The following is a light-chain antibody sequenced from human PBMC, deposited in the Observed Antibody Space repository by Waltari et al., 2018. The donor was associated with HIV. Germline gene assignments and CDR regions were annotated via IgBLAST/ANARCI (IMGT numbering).Light chain of an antibody. CDR2: QDS. CDR3: QAWDSSTVV. Sequence: SYELTQPPSVSVSPGQTASITCSGDKLGDKYACWYQQKPGQSPVLVIYQDSKRPSGIPVRFSGSNSGNTATLTISGTQAMDEGDYYCQAWDSSTVVFGGGTKLTVL. J-gene: IGLJ2*01. V-gene: IGLV3-1*01. CDR1: KLGDKY.